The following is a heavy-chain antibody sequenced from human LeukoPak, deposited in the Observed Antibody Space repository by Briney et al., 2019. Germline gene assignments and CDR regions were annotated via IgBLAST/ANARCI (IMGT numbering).Heavy chain of an antibody. CDR3: ARERDGDYAFDY. V-gene: IGHV3-53*01. CDR2: IYSGGST. CDR1: GFTVSSNY. J-gene: IGHJ4*02. D-gene: IGHD4-17*01. Sequence: PGGSLRLSCAASGFTVSSNYMSWVRQAPGKVLEWVSVIYSGGSTYYADSVKGRFTISRDNSKNTLYLQMNSLRAEDTAVYYCARERDGDYAFDYWGQGTLVTVSS.